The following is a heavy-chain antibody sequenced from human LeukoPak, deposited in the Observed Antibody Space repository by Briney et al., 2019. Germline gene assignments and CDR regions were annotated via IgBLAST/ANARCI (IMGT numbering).Heavy chain of an antibody. CDR3: AKQRRSGGWYPFDY. D-gene: IGHD6-19*01. J-gene: IGHJ4*02. CDR2: ISGSGGNT. CDR1: GFTFSSYA. Sequence: GGSLRLSCAASGFTFSSYAMSWVRQAPGKGLEWISTISGSGGNTYYADSVKGRFTISRDNSMNTLYLQMNSLRAEDTAVFYCAKQRRSGGWYPFDYWGQGTLVTVSS. V-gene: IGHV3-23*01.